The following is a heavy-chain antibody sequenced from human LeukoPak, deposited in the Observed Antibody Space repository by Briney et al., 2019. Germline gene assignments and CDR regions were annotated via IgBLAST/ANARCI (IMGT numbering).Heavy chain of an antibody. CDR1: GYTFTGYY. Sequence: ASVKVTCKASGYTFTGYYMHWVRQAPGQGLEWMGWINPNSGGTNYAQKFQGRVTMPRDTSISTAYMELSRLRSDETAVYYCARDYYDSSGYSPFDYWGQGTLVTVSS. CDR3: ARDYYDSSGYSPFDY. J-gene: IGHJ4*02. V-gene: IGHV1-2*02. D-gene: IGHD3-22*01. CDR2: INPNSGGT.